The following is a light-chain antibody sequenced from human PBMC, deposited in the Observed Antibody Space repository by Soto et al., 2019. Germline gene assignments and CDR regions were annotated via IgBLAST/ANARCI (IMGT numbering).Light chain of an antibody. Sequence: DIQMTQSPSTLSASVGDRVTMTCRASQSIGSWLAWYQRKPGRAPKLLIFDGARLESGVPSRFSGSGSGTEFTFTISSLQPEDFATYYCQQYNKFSPTFGQGTKVDIK. J-gene: IGKJ1*01. V-gene: IGKV1-5*01. CDR3: QQYNKFSPT. CDR1: QSIGSW. CDR2: DGA.